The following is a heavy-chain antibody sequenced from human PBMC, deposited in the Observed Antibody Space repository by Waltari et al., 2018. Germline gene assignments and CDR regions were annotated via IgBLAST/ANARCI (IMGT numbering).Heavy chain of an antibody. D-gene: IGHD2-15*01. CDR2: IYPGDSNT. CDR1: GYSFPNYW. J-gene: IGHJ5*02. Sequence: EAQLVQSGAEVKKPGESLTISCKASGYSFPNYWIGWVRQMPGKGLEWMGIIYPGDSNTRYNPSFQGQVTISADKSISTAYLQWDYLKTSDTAMYFCARVPPSSTAHDIAWALDSWGQGTPVTVSS. CDR3: ARVPPSSTAHDIAWALDS. V-gene: IGHV5-51*03.